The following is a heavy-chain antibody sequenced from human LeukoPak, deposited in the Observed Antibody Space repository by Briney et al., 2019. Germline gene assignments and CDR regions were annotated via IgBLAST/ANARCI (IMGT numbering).Heavy chain of an antibody. CDR1: GVSISSGGYY. J-gene: IGHJ4*02. CDR3: ARGVLGRGYDY. D-gene: IGHD7-27*01. Sequence: SETLSLTCTVSGVSISSGGYYWSWLRQHPGKGLEWIGYIYYSGSTYYNPSPKSRVTISVDTSKNQFSLKLSSVTAADTAVYYCARGVLGRGYDYWGQGTLVTVSS. V-gene: IGHV4-31*03. CDR2: IYYSGST.